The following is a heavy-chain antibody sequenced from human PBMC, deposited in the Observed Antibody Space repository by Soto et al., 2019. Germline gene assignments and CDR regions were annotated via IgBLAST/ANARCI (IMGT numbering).Heavy chain of an antibody. D-gene: IGHD6-19*01. J-gene: IGHJ5*02. CDR2: ISAYNGNT. CDR3: ARSFSSGWYINWFDP. Sequence: ASVKVSCKASGYTFTSCGISWVRQAPGQGLEWMGWISAYNGNTNYAQKLQGRVTMTTDTSTSTAYMELRSLRSDDTAVYYCARSFSSGWYINWFDPWGQGTLVTSPQ. CDR1: GYTFTSCG. V-gene: IGHV1-18*01.